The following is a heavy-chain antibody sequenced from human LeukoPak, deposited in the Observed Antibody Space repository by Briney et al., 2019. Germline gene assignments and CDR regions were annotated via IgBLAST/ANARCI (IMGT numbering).Heavy chain of an antibody. CDR3: AKEGGDYDGGFLDY. Sequence: GGFLRLSCAASGFTFSSYGMHWVRQAPGKGLEWVAVISYDGSNKYYADSVKGRFTISRDNSKNTLYLQMNSLRAEDTAVYYCAKEGGDYDGGFLDYWGQGTLVTVSS. D-gene: IGHD4-17*01. CDR1: GFTFSSYG. V-gene: IGHV3-30*18. J-gene: IGHJ4*02. CDR2: ISYDGSNK.